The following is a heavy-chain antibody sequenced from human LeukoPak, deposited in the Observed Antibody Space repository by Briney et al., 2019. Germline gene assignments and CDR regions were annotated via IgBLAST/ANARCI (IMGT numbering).Heavy chain of an antibody. CDR2: INQSGSA. Sequence: SETLSLTCAVYGESFSGYCWTWIRQPPGKGLEWIGEINQSGSARYNPSLKSRLTISVATPKRQFSLDLNSVTAADTAVYYCARGRWSANDSDSSSYRGGFYYMDVWGKGATVTVSS. CDR1: GESFSGYC. V-gene: IGHV4-34*01. CDR3: ARGRWSANDSDSSSYRGGFYYMDV. D-gene: IGHD3-22*01. J-gene: IGHJ6*03.